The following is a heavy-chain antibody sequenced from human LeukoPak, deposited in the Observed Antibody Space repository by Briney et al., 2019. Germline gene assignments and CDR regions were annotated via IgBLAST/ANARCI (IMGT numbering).Heavy chain of an antibody. D-gene: IGHD5-12*01. J-gene: IGHJ4*02. CDR2: IYPSGTT. CDR1: GGSITSGDYW. CDR3: ARHSGYERD. Sequence: SQTLSLTCTVSGGSITSGDYWWSSVRQPPGKGLEWIGYIYPSGTTHYKTSLKSRLTISLDRSKNQFSLTLKSVTAADTAVYYCARHSGYERDWGQGTLVTVSS. V-gene: IGHV4-30-4*01.